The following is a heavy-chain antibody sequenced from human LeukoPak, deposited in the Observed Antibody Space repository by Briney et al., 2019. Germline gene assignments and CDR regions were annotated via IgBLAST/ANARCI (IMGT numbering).Heavy chain of an antibody. V-gene: IGHV4-61*02. CDR3: ARGVDYDSSGYSYFIY. Sequence: SQTLSLTCTVSGGSISSGSYYWSWIRQPAGKGLEWIGRIYTSGSTNYNPSLKSRVTMSVDTSKNQFSLKLSSVTAADTAVYYCARGVDYDSSGYSYFIYWGQGTLVTVSS. CDR1: GGSISSGSYY. D-gene: IGHD3-22*01. CDR2: IYTSGST. J-gene: IGHJ4*02.